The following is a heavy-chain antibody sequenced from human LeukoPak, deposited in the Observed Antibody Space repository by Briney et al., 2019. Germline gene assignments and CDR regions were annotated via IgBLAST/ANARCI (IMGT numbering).Heavy chain of an antibody. V-gene: IGHV4-39*01. CDR3: ARQGGIAAATTDRYYFDY. Sequence: PSETLSLTCTVSGGSISSSSYYWGWIRQPPGKGLEWIGSIYYSGSTYYNPSLKSRVTISVDTSKNQFSLKLSSVTAADTAVYYCARQGGIAAATTDRYYFDYWGQGTLVTVSS. J-gene: IGHJ4*02. CDR1: GGSISSSSYY. D-gene: IGHD6-13*01. CDR2: IYYSGST.